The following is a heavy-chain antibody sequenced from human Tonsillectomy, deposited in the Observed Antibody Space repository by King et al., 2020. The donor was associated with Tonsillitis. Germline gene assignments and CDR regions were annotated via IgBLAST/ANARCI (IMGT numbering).Heavy chain of an antibody. D-gene: IGHD1-1*01. CDR3: ARDMSSTGLEGEDYYYGMDV. J-gene: IGHJ6*02. CDR1: GGTFSIYG. CDR2: IVPIFGTA. V-gene: IGHV1-69*01. Sequence: QLVQSGAEVKKPGSSVKVSCKASGGTFSIYGISWVRQAPGQGLEWMGGIVPIFGTANYAQTFQGRVTITADESTYTAYMELSSLRFEDTAVYYCARDMSSTGLEGEDYYYGMDVWGQGTTVTVSS.